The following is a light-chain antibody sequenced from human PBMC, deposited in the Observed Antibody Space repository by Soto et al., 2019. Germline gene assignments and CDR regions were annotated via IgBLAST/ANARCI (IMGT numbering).Light chain of an antibody. CDR2: GNI. CDR1: SSNIGAGYD. V-gene: IGLV1-40*01. Sequence: QSVLTQPPSVSGAPGQRVTISCTGSSSNIGAGYDVNWYQQLPGTAPQLLIFGNINRPSGVPDRCSGSKSGASASLAITGLQPEDEAGYYCQTYDSSLRVVVFGGGTQLTVL. CDR3: QTYDSSLRVVV. J-gene: IGLJ2*01.